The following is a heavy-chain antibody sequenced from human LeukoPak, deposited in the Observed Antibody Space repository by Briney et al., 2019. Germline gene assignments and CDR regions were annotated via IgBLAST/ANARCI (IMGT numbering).Heavy chain of an antibody. Sequence: SETLSLTCTVSGGSINNYYWSWIRQPPGKGLEWIGYIYYSGSTNYNPSLKSRVTISVDTSKNQFSLKLSSVTAADTAVYYCAREDHTAMVDSWGQGTLVTVSP. J-gene: IGHJ4*02. CDR2: IYYSGST. CDR1: GGSINNYY. V-gene: IGHV4-59*01. D-gene: IGHD5-18*01. CDR3: AREDHTAMVDS.